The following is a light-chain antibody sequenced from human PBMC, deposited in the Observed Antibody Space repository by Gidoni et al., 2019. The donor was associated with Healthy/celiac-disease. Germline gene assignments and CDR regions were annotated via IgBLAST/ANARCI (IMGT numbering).Light chain of an antibody. Sequence: VLTQSPATLSLSPGERATLSCRASQSVSSYLAWYQQKPGQAPRLLIYDASNRATGIPARFSGSGSGTDFTLTIRSLEPEDFAVYYCQQRSNWPLMYTFGQGTKLEIK. CDR2: DAS. V-gene: IGKV3-11*01. J-gene: IGKJ2*01. CDR1: QSVSSY. CDR3: QQRSNWPLMYT.